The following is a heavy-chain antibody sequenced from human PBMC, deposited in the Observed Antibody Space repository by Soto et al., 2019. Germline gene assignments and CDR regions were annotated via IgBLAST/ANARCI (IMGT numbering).Heavy chain of an antibody. Sequence: QVQLVQSGAEVKKPGASVKVSCKTSGYDFFKYNMHWVRQAPGQGLEWMGVINPNGGYTRHAQKFQGRVIMTRDTSSKIVYMDLSGLTSADTAMYYCTRADSDVVILPDVRPLFDLWGQGALVTVSS. CDR2: INPNGGYT. V-gene: IGHV1-46*01. CDR1: GYDFFKYN. J-gene: IGHJ4*02. CDR3: TRADSDVVILPDVRPLFDL. D-gene: IGHD2-21*02.